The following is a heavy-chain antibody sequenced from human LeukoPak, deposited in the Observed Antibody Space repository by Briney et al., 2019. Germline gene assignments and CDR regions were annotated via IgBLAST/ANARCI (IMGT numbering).Heavy chain of an antibody. Sequence: KPSETLSLTCAAYGGSFSGYYWSWIRQPPGKGLEWIGEINHSGSTNYNPSLKSRVTISVDTSKNQFSLKLSSVTAADTAVYYCARLLSDSGCLDYWGQGTLVTVSS. CDR2: INHSGST. CDR1: GGSFSGYY. V-gene: IGHV4-34*01. D-gene: IGHD2-21*01. J-gene: IGHJ4*02. CDR3: ARLLSDSGCLDY.